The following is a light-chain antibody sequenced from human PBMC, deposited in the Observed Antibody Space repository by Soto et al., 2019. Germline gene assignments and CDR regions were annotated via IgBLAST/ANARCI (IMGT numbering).Light chain of an antibody. Sequence: EIVLTQSLGTLSLSPGERAALSCRASQTTNIEYVDWYQQKPGQAPRLLIHGASSRATGIPDRFSGSGCGTDFTLTISRLHPEDFAVDYCQVYCSFFGRGTKVDVK. CDR2: GAS. CDR1: QTTNIEY. J-gene: IGKJ3*01. CDR3: QVYCSF. V-gene: IGKV3-20*01.